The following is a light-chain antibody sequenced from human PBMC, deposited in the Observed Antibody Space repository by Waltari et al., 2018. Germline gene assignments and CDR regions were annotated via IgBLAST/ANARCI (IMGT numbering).Light chain of an antibody. CDR2: SVD. J-gene: IGLJ2*01. CDR1: SLTTYA. CDR3: NSRDPTTNAVV. Sequence: SSELTQDPAVSVALGQTVRITCQGDSLTTYAANGYQQRPGQAPILVIFSVDDRPSGIPDRFSGSSSGDTASLTITGAQAEDEADYYCNSRDPTTNAVVFGGGTRLTVL. V-gene: IGLV3-19*01.